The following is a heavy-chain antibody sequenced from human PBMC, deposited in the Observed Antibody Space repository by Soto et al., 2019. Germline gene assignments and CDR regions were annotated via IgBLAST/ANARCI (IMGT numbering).Heavy chain of an antibody. V-gene: IGHV4-4*02. CDR1: GGSIISSNW. Sequence: TSETLSLTCAFSGGSIISSNWWSWVRQPPGKGLEWIGEIYHSGSTNYNPSLKSRVTISVDKSKNQFSLKLSSVTAADTAVYYCARGRTAGDNWFDPWGQGTLVTVSS. CDR3: ARGRTAGDNWFDP. D-gene: IGHD6-13*01. CDR2: IYHSGST. J-gene: IGHJ5*02.